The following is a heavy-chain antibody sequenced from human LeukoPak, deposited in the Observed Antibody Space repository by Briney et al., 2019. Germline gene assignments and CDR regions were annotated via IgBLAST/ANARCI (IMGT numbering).Heavy chain of an antibody. D-gene: IGHD3-10*01. CDR3: AKGVTMVRGVILPYYYYYMDV. V-gene: IGHV3-23*01. J-gene: IGHJ6*03. CDR2: ISGGGGGT. CDR1: GFTFSSYG. Sequence: TGGSLRLSCAASGFTFSSYGMSWVRQAPGKGLEWVSAISGGGGGTYYADSVKGRFTISRDKAKNTLCLQMNSLRAEDTALYYCAKGVTMVRGVILPYYYYYMDVWGKGTTVTISS.